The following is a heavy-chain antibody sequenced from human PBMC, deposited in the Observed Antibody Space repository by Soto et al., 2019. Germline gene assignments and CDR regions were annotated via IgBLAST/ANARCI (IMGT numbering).Heavy chain of an antibody. Sequence: QITLKESGPTLVKPTQTLTLTCTFSGFSLSTSGVGVGWIRQPQGKALEWLALIYWDYDKRYSPSLKSRLTITKDTSKNQVFLKMTNMDPVDTAVYYCAHRLRLGELSSCDAFDIWGQGTMVTVSS. D-gene: IGHD3-16*02. J-gene: IGHJ3*02. V-gene: IGHV2-5*02. CDR2: IYWDYDK. CDR3: AHRLRLGELSSCDAFDI. CDR1: GFSLSTSGVG.